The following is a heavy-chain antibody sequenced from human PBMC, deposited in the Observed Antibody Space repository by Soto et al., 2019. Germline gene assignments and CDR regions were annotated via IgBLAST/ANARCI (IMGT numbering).Heavy chain of an antibody. CDR2: IKWDASEK. CDR1: GFTFGSYW. V-gene: IGHV3-7*01. D-gene: IGHD3-10*01. J-gene: IGHJ4*01. Sequence: GGSLRLSXAASGFTFGSYWMSWVRQAPGKGLEWLATIKWDASEKKYVDSVKGRFTMSRDNAKNSLYLQMDSLRAEDTAVYYCPRDSGYGSGTSVNHLDYWGHGTLVTVSS. CDR3: PRDSGYGSGTSVNHLDY.